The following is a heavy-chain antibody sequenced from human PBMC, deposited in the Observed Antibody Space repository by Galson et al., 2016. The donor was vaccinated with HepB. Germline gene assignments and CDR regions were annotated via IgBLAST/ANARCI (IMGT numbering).Heavy chain of an antibody. CDR2: ITRRGSKR. Sequence: SLRLSCAGSGFTFDNPAMHWVRQAPGKGLEWVSAITRRGSKRFYADSVKGRFTISRDNSNNTLHLQMDSLRADDTAIYYCARELGTYGGALDYWGQGTLVTVSS. CDR3: ARELGTYGGALDY. J-gene: IGHJ4*02. CDR1: GFTFDNPA. D-gene: IGHD7-27*01. V-gene: IGHV3-23*01.